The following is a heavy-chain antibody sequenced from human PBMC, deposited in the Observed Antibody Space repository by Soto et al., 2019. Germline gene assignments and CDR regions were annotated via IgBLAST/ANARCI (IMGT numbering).Heavy chain of an antibody. J-gene: IGHJ4*02. D-gene: IGHD1-1*01. V-gene: IGHV3-23*01. CDR1: GFTFSSYA. Sequence: EVQLLESGGGLVQPGGSLRLSCAASGFTFSSYAMSWVRQAPGKGLEWVSAISGSGGSTYYADSVKGRFTITRDNSKNTLYLQMNSLRAEDTAVYYCAQAQRRWNNFDYWGQGNLVTVSS. CDR2: ISGSGGST. CDR3: AQAQRRWNNFDY.